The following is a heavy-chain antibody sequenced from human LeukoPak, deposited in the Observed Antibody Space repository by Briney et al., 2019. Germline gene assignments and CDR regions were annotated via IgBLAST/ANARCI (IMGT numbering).Heavy chain of an antibody. V-gene: IGHV3-23*01. D-gene: IGHD3-3*01. CDR2: ISVNGGRT. Sequence: GGSLRLSCAASGFTFSSYAMSWVRQAPGRGLEWVSGISVNGGRTSYADPVKGRFIISRDNSKNTLYLRVNSLRAEDTAVYYCAKDGPGDFWSGYYLFDYWGQGTLVTVSS. CDR1: GFTFSSYA. CDR3: AKDGPGDFWSGYYLFDY. J-gene: IGHJ4*02.